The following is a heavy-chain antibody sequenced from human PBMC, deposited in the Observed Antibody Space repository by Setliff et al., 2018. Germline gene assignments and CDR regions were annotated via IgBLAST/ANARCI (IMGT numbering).Heavy chain of an antibody. CDR2: VFSGDSDT. D-gene: IGHD6-25*01. CDR1: GYRFTTYW. Sequence: PGESLKISCKGSGYRFTTYWIGWVRQMPGKGLEWMGIVFSGDSDTRYSPSFQGQVTMSVDKSINTAYLQWSSLKASDTAMYYCARLGAPASHDASDIWGQGTMVTVSS. J-gene: IGHJ3*02. CDR3: ARLGAPASHDASDI. V-gene: IGHV5-51*01.